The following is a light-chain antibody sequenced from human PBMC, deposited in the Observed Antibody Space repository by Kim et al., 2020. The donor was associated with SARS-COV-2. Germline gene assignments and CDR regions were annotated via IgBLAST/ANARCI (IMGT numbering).Light chain of an antibody. CDR1: QSFLHSNGYNY. CDR2: LGS. J-gene: IGKJ4*01. V-gene: IGKV2-28*01. Sequence: DIVMTQSPLSLPVTPGEPASISCTSSQSFLHSNGYNYLDWYLQKPGQSPQLLIYLGSNRASGVPDRFSGSGSGTDFTLTIGSVLAEDVGVYYCMQAPPSRPFGGGTKV. CDR3: MQAPPSRP.